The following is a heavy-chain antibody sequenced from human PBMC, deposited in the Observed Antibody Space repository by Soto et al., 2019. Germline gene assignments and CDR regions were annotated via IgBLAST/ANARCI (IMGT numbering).Heavy chain of an antibody. J-gene: IGHJ6*02. CDR3: TKDSALDV. V-gene: IGHV3-30*18. CDR2: ISYDGSRK. Sequence: GGSLRLSCAASGFIVRRYGMHWVRQAPGKGLEWVAVISYDGSRKYFANSVKGRFTISRDNSKNTLYLQMNSLRAEDTAVYYCTKDSALDVWGQGTTVTVSS. CDR1: GFIVRRYG.